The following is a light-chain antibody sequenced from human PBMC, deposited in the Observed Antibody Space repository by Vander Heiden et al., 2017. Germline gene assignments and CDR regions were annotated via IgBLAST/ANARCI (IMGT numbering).Light chain of an antibody. CDR1: SSDAGTYNL. CDR2: EVS. V-gene: IGLV2-23*02. J-gene: IGLJ2*01. Sequence: QSAPTQPASVSGSPGQSITISCPGTSSDAGTYNLASWYRQNPVKAPKLMVYEVSKRPSGVSNRFSGSKSGNTASLTISGLQAEDEADYYCCSYAGSSTLMVFGGGTKLTVL. CDR3: CSYAGSSTLMV.